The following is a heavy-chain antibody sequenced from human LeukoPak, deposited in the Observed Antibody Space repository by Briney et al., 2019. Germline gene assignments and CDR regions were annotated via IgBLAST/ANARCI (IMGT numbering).Heavy chain of an antibody. CDR2: IYTSGST. J-gene: IGHJ4*02. CDR1: GGSISSYY. CDR3: ARANYDILTGYPLPIFDY. V-gene: IGHV4-4*07. Sequence: SXXLSLTCTVSGGSISSYYWSWIRQPAGKGLEWIGRIYTSGSTNYNPSLKSRVTMSVDTSKNQFSLKLSSVTAADTAVYYCARANYDILTGYPLPIFDYWGQGTLVTVSS. D-gene: IGHD3-9*01.